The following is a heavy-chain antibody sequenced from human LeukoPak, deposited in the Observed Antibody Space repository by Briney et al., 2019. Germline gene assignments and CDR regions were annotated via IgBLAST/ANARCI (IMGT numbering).Heavy chain of an antibody. CDR3: ASPSRRMTTVTPFDY. V-gene: IGHV1-46*01. Sequence: ASVKVSCKASGGTVSNYGINWVRQAPGQGLEWMGLINPGGGSTNYAQKFQGRVTVTRDMSTSTVYMELSSLRSDDTAVYYCASPSRRMTTVTPFDYWGQGTLVTVSS. D-gene: IGHD4-17*01. CDR2: INPGGGST. CDR1: GGTVSNYG. J-gene: IGHJ4*02.